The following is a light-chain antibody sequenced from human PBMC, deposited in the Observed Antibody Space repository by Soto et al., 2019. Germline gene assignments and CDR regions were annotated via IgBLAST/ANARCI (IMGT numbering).Light chain of an antibody. CDR2: EDS. V-gene: IGLV2-23*01. Sequence: QSALTQPASVSGSPGQSITISCTGTSGDAGNYHFVSWYQQHPGKAPKVIIYEDSTRPSGVSNRISGSKSGNTASLTISGLQAEDEADYYCCAYAGSSTPWVVGGGTKLTVL. J-gene: IGLJ3*02. CDR1: SGDAGNYHF. CDR3: CAYAGSSTPWV.